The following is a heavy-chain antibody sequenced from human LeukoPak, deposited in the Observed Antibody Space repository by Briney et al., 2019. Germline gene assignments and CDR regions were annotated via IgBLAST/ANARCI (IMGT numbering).Heavy chain of an antibody. V-gene: IGHV3-23*01. J-gene: IGHJ4*02. CDR1: GFTFSSYA. CDR2: ISDTGGST. CDR3: AKEWRVAAGIYYFDY. Sequence: GGSLRLSCAVSGFTFSSYAMSWVRQAPGKGLEWVSSISDTGGSTYYADSVKGRFTISRDNSKNTLFLQMNSLRAEDTAVYYCAKEWRVAAGIYYFDYWGQGTLVTVSS. D-gene: IGHD6-13*01.